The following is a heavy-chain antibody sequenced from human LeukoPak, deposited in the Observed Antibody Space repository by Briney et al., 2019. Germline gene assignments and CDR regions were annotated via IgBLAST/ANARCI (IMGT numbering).Heavy chain of an antibody. CDR2: INAGNGNT. D-gene: IGHD6-19*01. V-gene: IGHV1-3*01. J-gene: IGHJ5*02. Sequence: ASVKVSCKASRYTFTSYAMHWVRQAPGQRLEWMGWINAGNGNTKYSQKFQGRVTITRDTSASTAYMELSSLRSEDTAVYYCARESQRASRQWLVRGWFDPWGQGTLVTVSS. CDR3: ARESQRASRQWLVRGWFDP. CDR1: RYTFTSYA.